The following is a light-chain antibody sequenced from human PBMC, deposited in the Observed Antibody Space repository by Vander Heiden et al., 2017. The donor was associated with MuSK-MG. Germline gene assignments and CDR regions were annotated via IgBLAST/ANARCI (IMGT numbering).Light chain of an antibody. V-gene: IGKV2-28*01. CDR2: VCS. CDR3: MQDLQAHT. Sequence: DIVMTQYPLSLPVNPGEPASISCRSSQSLLRENGDNFLDWYLQKPGQFPQLLIYVCSKRASGAPDRFSASGSGTDFTLLISRVEAEDAGVYYCMQDLQAHTFGQGTKLEIK. CDR1: QSLLRENGDNF. J-gene: IGKJ2*01.